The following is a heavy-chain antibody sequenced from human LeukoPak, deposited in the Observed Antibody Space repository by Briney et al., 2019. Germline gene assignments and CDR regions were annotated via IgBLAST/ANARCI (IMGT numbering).Heavy chain of an antibody. CDR1: GFTFTYYW. CDR3: ASTPSGYIYGHGDY. V-gene: IGHV3-7*01. D-gene: IGHD5-18*01. CDR2: INQDGSEK. J-gene: IGHJ4*02. Sequence: PGGSLRLSCATSGFTFTYYWMNWIRQAPGKGLEWVANINQDGSEKYYVDSVKGRFTISRDNAKNSLYLQMNSLRAEDTAVYYCASTPSGYIYGHGDYWGQGTLVTVSS.